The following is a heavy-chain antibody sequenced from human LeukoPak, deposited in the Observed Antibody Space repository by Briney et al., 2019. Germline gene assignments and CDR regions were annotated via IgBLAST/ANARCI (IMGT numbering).Heavy chain of an antibody. V-gene: IGHV4-39*07. D-gene: IGHD6-13*01. CDR3: ARDRGSWYRYFDY. Sequence: SETLSLTCTVSGGSISSSSYYWGWIRQPPGKGLEWIGSIYYSGSTYYNPSLKSRVTISVDTSKNQSSLKLSSVTAADTAVYYCARDRGSWYRYFDYWGQGTLVTVSS. CDR2: IYYSGST. J-gene: IGHJ4*02. CDR1: GGSISSSSYY.